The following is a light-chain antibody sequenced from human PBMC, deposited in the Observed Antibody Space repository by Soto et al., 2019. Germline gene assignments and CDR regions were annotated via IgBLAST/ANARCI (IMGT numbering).Light chain of an antibody. CDR3: QQLNGYPRT. CDR2: GTF. Sequence: IQLTQSPSSLSASVGDRVSITCRASQDIKTYLAWYQQKRGEAPKLLISGTFTLQSGVPSRFNGSGSGTDFTLTISSLQPEDFATYYCQQLNGYPRTFGQGTKVEIK. V-gene: IGKV1-9*01. J-gene: IGKJ1*01. CDR1: QDIKTY.